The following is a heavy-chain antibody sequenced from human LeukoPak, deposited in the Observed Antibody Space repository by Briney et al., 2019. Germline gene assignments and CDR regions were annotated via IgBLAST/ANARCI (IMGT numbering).Heavy chain of an antibody. Sequence: GSLRLSCSASGFTFSSYSMNWVRQAPGKGLGWVSSISSSSSYIYYADSVKGRFTISRDNAKNSLYLQMNSLRAEDTAVYYCARDKASYCGGDCYSAPDYWGQGTLVTVSS. V-gene: IGHV3-21*01. D-gene: IGHD2-21*02. CDR1: GFTFSSYS. CDR2: ISSSSSYI. J-gene: IGHJ4*02. CDR3: ARDKASYCGGDCYSAPDY.